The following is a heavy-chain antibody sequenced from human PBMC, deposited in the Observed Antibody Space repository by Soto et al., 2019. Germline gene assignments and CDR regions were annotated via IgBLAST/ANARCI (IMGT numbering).Heavy chain of an antibody. D-gene: IGHD3-3*01. CDR1: GFTFSSYW. Sequence: EVHLVESGGGLVQPGGSLRLSCAASGFTFSSYWMAWVRQAPGKGLEWVANIKKDGSEKYYVDPVKGRFTISRDNAKNSLYLQMNSLRAEDTAVYYCAREGHDFASSSPAFFDQWGQGTLVTVSA. V-gene: IGHV3-7*01. CDR3: AREGHDFASSSPAFFDQ. CDR2: IKKDGSEK. J-gene: IGHJ4*02.